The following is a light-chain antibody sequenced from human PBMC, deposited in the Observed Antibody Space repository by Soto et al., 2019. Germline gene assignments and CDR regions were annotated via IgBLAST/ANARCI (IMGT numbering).Light chain of an antibody. Sequence: EVVSTQSPATLSLSPGERATLSCRASQSVRRDLAWYQQKPGQAPRLLIYDASNRATGIPVRFSGSGSGTDFTLTISSLEPEDFAVYYCQQRSNRPPFTFGQGTRLEIK. V-gene: IGKV3-11*01. CDR1: QSVRRD. J-gene: IGKJ5*01. CDR2: DAS. CDR3: QQRSNRPPFT.